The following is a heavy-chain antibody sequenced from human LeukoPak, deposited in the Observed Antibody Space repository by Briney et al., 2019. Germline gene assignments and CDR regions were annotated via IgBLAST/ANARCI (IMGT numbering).Heavy chain of an antibody. J-gene: IGHJ4*02. CDR1: GFTFSSCG. Sequence: SVGSLRLSCAASGFTFSSCGFNWVRQAPGKGLEWVSSIGPTGTDRYYADSVRGRFTISRDNAKNSMYLQMDSLRDEDTAVYYCATETIGRHYDYWGQGTLLTVSS. V-gene: IGHV3-21*01. CDR3: ATETIGRHYDY. CDR2: IGPTGTDR. D-gene: IGHD1-14*01.